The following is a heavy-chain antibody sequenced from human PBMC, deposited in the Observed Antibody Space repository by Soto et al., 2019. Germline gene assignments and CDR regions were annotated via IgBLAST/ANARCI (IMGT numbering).Heavy chain of an antibody. V-gene: IGHV3-7*04. J-gene: IGHJ5*02. Sequence: EVHLVESGGGLVQHGGSLRLSCAASGFTFTDYWMTWVRQAPGKGLEGVANMNPDGSEQYYLDSVKGRFTISRDNAKNSLYLQMNSLRGEDTAVYYFTRGLNHDSGPCGQGNQVSVSS. CDR1: GFTFTDYW. CDR3: TRGLNHDSGP. D-gene: IGHD1-26*01. CDR2: MNPDGSEQ.